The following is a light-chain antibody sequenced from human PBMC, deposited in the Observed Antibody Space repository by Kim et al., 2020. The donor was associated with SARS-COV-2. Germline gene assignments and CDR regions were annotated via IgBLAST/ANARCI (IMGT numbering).Light chain of an antibody. CDR3: SSYTSSSTWV. CDR2: DVS. CDR1: SSDVGGYNY. V-gene: IGLV2-14*03. J-gene: IGLJ3*02. Sequence: QSALTQPASVSGSPGQLITISCTGTSSDVGGYNYVSWYQQHPGKAPKLMIYDVSNRPSGVSNRFSGSKSGNTASLTISGLQAEDEADYYCSSYTSSSTWVFGGGTHLTVL.